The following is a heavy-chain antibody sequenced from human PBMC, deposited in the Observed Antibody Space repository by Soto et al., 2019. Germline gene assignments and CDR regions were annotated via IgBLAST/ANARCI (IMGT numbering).Heavy chain of an antibody. J-gene: IGHJ4*02. CDR2: INAGNGNT. V-gene: IGHV1-3*01. CDR3: ARDIWFGEPPGDAGMH. D-gene: IGHD3-10*01. Sequence: QVQLVQSGAEVKKPGASVKVSCKASGYTFTSYAMRWVRQAPGQRLEWMGWINAGNGNTKYSQKFQGRVTITRDTSASTAYMELSSLRSEDTAVYYCARDIWFGEPPGDAGMHWGQGTLVTVSS. CDR1: GYTFTSYA.